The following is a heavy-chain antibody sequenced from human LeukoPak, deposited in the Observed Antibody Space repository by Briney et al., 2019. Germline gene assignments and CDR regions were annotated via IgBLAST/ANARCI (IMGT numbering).Heavy chain of an antibody. CDR1: GFTFSSYA. CDR3: ARDKYSSGWYIDY. D-gene: IGHD6-19*01. J-gene: IGHJ4*02. V-gene: IGHV3-30-3*01. CDR2: ISYDGGNK. Sequence: GGSLRLSCAASGFTFSSYAMHWVRQAPGKGLEWVAVISYDGGNKYYADSVKGRFTISRDNSKNTLYLQMNSLRAEDTAVYYCARDKYSSGWYIDYWGQGTLVTVSS.